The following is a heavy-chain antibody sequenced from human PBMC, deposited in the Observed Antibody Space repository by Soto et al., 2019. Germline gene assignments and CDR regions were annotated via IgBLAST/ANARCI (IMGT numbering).Heavy chain of an antibody. V-gene: IGHV3-30-3*01. CDR2: ISYDGSNK. Sequence: GGSLRLSCAASGFTFSSYAMHWVRQAPGKGLEWVAVISYDGSNKYYADSVKGRFTISRDNSKNTLYLQMNSLRAEDTAVYYCARDSVPIANYYYGLDVWGQGTTVTVSS. D-gene: IGHD1-26*01. J-gene: IGHJ6*02. CDR1: GFTFSSYA. CDR3: ARDSVPIANYYYGLDV.